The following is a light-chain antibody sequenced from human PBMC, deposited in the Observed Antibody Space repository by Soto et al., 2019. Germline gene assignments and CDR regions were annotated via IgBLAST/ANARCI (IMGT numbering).Light chain of an antibody. V-gene: IGKV3-15*01. CDR1: ESISSH. CDR2: AAS. J-gene: IGKJ4*01. Sequence: EIVMTQSPSTLFASAGERATLTCRASESISSHLAWYQQKPGQAPRLLFYAASTRDTGVPATFSGSGSGTEFTLTISSLQSEDYATYYCQQYHDWPFTFGRGTKVEI. CDR3: QQYHDWPFT.